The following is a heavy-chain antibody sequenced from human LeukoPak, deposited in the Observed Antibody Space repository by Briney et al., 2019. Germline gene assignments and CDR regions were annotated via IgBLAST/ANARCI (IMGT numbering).Heavy chain of an antibody. CDR1: GGSISNSNYY. D-gene: IGHD3-22*01. CDR2: MFYSGNT. V-gene: IGHV4-39*01. J-gene: IGHJ3*02. CDR3: ARGPYSYDSSGAFDI. Sequence: SETLSLTCTVSGGSISNSNYYWGWIRQPPGKGLEWIGTMFYSGNTYYSPSLKSRVTISVDTSKNQFSLKLSSVTAADTAVYFCARGPYSYDSSGAFDIWGQGTMVTVSS.